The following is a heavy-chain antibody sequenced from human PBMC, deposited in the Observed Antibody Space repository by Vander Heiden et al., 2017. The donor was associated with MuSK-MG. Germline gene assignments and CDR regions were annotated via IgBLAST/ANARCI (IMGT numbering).Heavy chain of an antibody. Sequence: QVQLVQSRAEVKKPGASVKVSCKASGSTFTSYDINWVRQATGQGFEWMGWMNPNSGNTGVAQKVQGRVTMTRNTSISTAYMEMRRMRSEDTAVYYSAKGYDVWSGYPDYWGQGTLVTVFS. CDR2: MNPNSGNT. CDR3: AKGYDVWSGYPDY. J-gene: IGHJ4*02. CDR1: GSTFTSYD. V-gene: IGHV1-8*01. D-gene: IGHD3-3*01.